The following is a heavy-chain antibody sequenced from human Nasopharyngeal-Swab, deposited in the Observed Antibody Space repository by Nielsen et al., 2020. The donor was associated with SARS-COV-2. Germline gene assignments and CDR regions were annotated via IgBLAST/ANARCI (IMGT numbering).Heavy chain of an antibody. D-gene: IGHD6-19*01. J-gene: IGHJ4*02. V-gene: IGHV4-34*01. CDR3: ARDDSSGWFPFDY. CDR2: INHSGST. CDR1: GGSFSDYY. Sequence: SETLSLTCAVYGGSFSDYYWGWIRQPPGQGLEWIGEINHSGSTNYKPSLKSRVTISVDTSKNQFSLKLSSVTAADTAVYYCARDDSSGWFPFDYWGQGTLVTVSS.